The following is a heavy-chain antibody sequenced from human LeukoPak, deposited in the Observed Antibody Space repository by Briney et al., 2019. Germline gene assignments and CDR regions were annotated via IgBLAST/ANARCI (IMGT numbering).Heavy chain of an antibody. Sequence: GGSLRLSCAASGFTFSSYGMHWVRQAPGKGLEWVAIISYDGSNKYYADSVKGRFTISRDNSKNTLYLQMNSLRSEGTAVYYCAKEAWTRGYYYYYYMDVWGKGTTVIVSS. J-gene: IGHJ6*03. CDR2: ISYDGSNK. D-gene: IGHD1-1*01. V-gene: IGHV3-30*18. CDR1: GFTFSSYG. CDR3: AKEAWTRGYYYYYYMDV.